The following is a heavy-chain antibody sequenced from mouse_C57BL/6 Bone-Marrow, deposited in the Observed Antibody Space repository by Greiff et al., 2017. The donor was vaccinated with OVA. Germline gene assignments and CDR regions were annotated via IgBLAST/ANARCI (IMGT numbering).Heavy chain of an antibody. V-gene: IGHV1-82*01. D-gene: IGHD1-2*01. J-gene: IGHJ2*01. CDR1: GYAFSSSW. Sequence: QVQLQQPGAELVKPGASVKMSCKASGYAFSSSWMNWVKQRPGRGLEWIGRIYPGDGDTNYNGKFKGKATLTADKSSSTAYMQLSSLTSEDSAVYFCARSLGQKGYFDYWGQGTTLTVSS. CDR2: IYPGDGDT. CDR3: ARSLGQKGYFDY.